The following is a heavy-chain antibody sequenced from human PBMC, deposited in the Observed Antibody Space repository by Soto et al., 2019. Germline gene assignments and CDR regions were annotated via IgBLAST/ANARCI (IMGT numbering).Heavy chain of an antibody. J-gene: IGHJ3*02. CDR2: ISSSSSYI. CDR3: ARGSYYDILTGYFFDAFDI. D-gene: IGHD3-9*01. Sequence: GGSLRLSCAASGFTFSSYSMSWVRQAPGEGLEWVSSISSSSSYIYYADSVKGRFTISRDNAKNSLYLQMNSLRAEDTAVYYCARGSYYDILTGYFFDAFDIWGQGTMVTVSS. V-gene: IGHV3-21*01. CDR1: GFTFSSYS.